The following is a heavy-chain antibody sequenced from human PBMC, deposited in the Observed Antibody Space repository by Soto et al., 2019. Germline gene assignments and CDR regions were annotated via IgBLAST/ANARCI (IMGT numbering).Heavy chain of an antibody. CDR1: GGTFSSYA. CDR2: IIPIFGTA. J-gene: IGHJ4*02. Sequence: ASVKVSCKASGGTFSSYAISWVRQAPGQGLEWMGGIIPIFGTANYAQKFQGRVTITADESTSTAYMELSSLRSEDTAVYYCAVEMATISPRIFDYWGQGTLVTVSS. D-gene: IGHD5-12*01. CDR3: AVEMATISPRIFDY. V-gene: IGHV1-69*13.